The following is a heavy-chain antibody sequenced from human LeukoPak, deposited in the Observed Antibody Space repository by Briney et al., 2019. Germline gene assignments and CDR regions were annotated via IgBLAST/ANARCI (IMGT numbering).Heavy chain of an antibody. J-gene: IGHJ4*02. Sequence: GGSLRLSCAASGFTFSSYSMNWVRQAPGKGLEWVSYISSYSSTIYYADSVKGRFTISRDNAKNSLYLQMNSLRAEDTAVYYCARNHGDYVDATFDYWGQETLVTVSS. D-gene: IGHD4-17*01. CDR3: ARNHGDYVDATFDY. CDR2: ISSYSSTI. V-gene: IGHV3-48*01. CDR1: GFTFSSYS.